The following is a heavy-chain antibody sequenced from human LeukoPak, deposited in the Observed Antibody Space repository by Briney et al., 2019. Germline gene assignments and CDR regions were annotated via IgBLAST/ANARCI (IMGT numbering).Heavy chain of an antibody. CDR2: IYHSGST. J-gene: IGHJ6*02. Sequence: PSETLSLTCTVSGGSISSGGYSWSWIRQHPGKGLEWIGYIYHSGSTYYNPSLKSRVTISVDTSKNQFSLKLSSVTAAGTAVYYCARDHSVTSRYYYYGMDVWGQGTTVTVSS. V-gene: IGHV4-31*03. CDR3: ARDHSVTSRYYYYGMDV. D-gene: IGHD4-11*01. CDR1: GGSISSGGYS.